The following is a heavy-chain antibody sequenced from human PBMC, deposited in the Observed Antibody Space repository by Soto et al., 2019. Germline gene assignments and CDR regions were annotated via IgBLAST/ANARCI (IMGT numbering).Heavy chain of an antibody. D-gene: IGHD3-22*01. V-gene: IGHV1-69*13. J-gene: IGHJ3*02. CDR3: ARDRRYYYDSSGYYSDAFDI. Sequence: SVKVSCKASGGTFSSYAISWVRQAPGQGLEWMGGIIPIFGTANYAQKFQGRVTITADESTSTAYMELSSLRSEDTAVYCCARDRRYYYDSSGYYSDAFDIWGQGTMVTVSS. CDR1: GGTFSSYA. CDR2: IIPIFGTA.